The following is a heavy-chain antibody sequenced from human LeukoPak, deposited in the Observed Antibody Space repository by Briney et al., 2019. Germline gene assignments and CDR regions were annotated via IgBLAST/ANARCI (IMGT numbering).Heavy chain of an antibody. Sequence: ASVKVSCKASGYTFTGYYMHWVRQAPGQGLEWMGWINPNSGGTKYSQKFQGRVTITRDTSASTAYMELSSLRSEDTAVYYCASFGGYGFSFDYWGQGTLVTVSS. J-gene: IGHJ4*02. CDR3: ASFGGYGFSFDY. CDR2: INPNSGGT. D-gene: IGHD6-25*01. CDR1: GYTFTGYY. V-gene: IGHV1-2*02.